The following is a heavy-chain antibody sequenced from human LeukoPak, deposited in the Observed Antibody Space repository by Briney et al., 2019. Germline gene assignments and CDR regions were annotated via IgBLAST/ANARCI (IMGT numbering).Heavy chain of an antibody. Sequence: ASVKVSCKASGYTFTGYYMHWVRQAPGQGLERMGWISAYNSAYNGNTHYAQKLQGRVTMTTDTSTNTGYMELRSLRSDDTAVYYCAREYGSGSYTGIDYWGQGTLVTVSS. CDR1: GYTFTGYY. V-gene: IGHV1-18*04. J-gene: IGHJ4*02. CDR2: ISAYNSAYNGNT. D-gene: IGHD3-10*01. CDR3: AREYGSGSYTGIDY.